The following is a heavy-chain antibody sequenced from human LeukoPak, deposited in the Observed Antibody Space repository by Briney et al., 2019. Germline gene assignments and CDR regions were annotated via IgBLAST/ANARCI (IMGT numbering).Heavy chain of an antibody. CDR2: INSDGTTI. D-gene: IGHD1-1*01. J-gene: IGHJ5*02. CDR1: GFTFSSCW. V-gene: IGHV3-74*01. Sequence: GGSLRLSCAASGFTFSSCWMHWVRQAPGKGLVWVSRINSDGTTINYADSVKGRFTISKDDAKSTLYLQMNSLRVEDTAVYYCVRVPTSWFDPWGQGTLVTVPS. CDR3: VRVPTSWFDP.